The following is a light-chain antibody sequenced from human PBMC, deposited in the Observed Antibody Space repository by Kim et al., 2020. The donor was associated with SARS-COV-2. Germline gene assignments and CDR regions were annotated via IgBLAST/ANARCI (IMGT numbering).Light chain of an antibody. V-gene: IGKV3-20*01. Sequence: EIVLTQSPGTLSLSPGERATLSCRASQSVSSTYLAWYQQKPGQAPRLLIFRASSRATGIPDRFSGSGSGTDFTLTISSLEPEDFAVYYCQQFGGTWTFGQGTKVDIK. J-gene: IGKJ1*01. CDR3: QQFGGTWT. CDR1: QSVSSTY. CDR2: RAS.